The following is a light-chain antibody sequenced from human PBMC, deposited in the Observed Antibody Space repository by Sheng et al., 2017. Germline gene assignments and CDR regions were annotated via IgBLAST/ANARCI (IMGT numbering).Light chain of an antibody. V-gene: IGKV1-13*02. CDR2: DAS. Sequence: AIQLTQSPSSLSASVGERVSITCRASQDISSALGWYQQKPGTPPNLLIYDASTLQSGVPSRFSGSRSGTDFTLTIDNLEPEDFAIYYCQQRRSWPKTFGQGPKVEIK. CDR3: QQRRSWPKT. J-gene: IGKJ1*01. CDR1: QDISSA.